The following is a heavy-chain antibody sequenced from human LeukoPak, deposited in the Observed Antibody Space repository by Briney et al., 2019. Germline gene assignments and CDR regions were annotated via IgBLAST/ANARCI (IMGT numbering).Heavy chain of an antibody. CDR1: GFSFGDYA. V-gene: IGHV3-49*04. D-gene: IGHD3-10*01. Sequence: PGGSLRLSCTASGFSFGDYAMSWVRQAPGKGLEWVGFIRSKAYGGTTEYAASVKGRFTISRDDSKSIAYLQMNSLKTEDTAVYYCTRDGSRITMVRGTYYYYYYYMDVWGKGTTVTISS. CDR3: TRDGSRITMVRGTYYYYYYYMDV. CDR2: IRSKAYGGTT. J-gene: IGHJ6*03.